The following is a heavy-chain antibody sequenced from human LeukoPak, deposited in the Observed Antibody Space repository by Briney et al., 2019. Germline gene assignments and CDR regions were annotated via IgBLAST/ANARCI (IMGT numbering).Heavy chain of an antibody. CDR2: IYSTVST. V-gene: IGHV4-38-2*01. Sequence: SETLSLTCDVSGYFVSSAYYWGWIRQSPGKGLEWIGNIYSTVSTYYNPSLQSRVTISVDASKNQFSLRLSSLTSADRAVYYCASRTTVTNALSFDFWGQGILVTVSS. CDR1: GYFVSSAYY. D-gene: IGHD4-11*01. CDR3: ASRTTVTNALSFDF. J-gene: IGHJ4*02.